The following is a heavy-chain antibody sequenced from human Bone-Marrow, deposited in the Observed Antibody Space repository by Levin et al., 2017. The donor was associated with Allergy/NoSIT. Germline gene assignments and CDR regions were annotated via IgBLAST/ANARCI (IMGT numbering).Heavy chain of an antibody. J-gene: IGHJ4*02. V-gene: IGHV6-1*01. CDR3: ARGWPHFDY. Sequence: HSQTLSLTCAISGDSVSSNRAAWIWIRQSPSRGLEWLGRTYYRSKWYNEYAVSVKSRITINPDTSRNQLSLHLNSVTPEDTAVYYCARGWPHFDYWGQGTLVTVSS. CDR1: GDSVSSNRAA. D-gene: IGHD2-15*01. CDR2: TYYRSKWYN.